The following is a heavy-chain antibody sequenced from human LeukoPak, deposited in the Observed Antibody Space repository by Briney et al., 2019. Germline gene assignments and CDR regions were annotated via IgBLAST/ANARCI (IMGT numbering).Heavy chain of an antibody. CDR3: AXXXXXXXXXXXXSSPRWGVRDPRIPEAGRDY. Sequence: ASVKVSCKASGYTFTSYYMHWVRQAPGQGLEWMGGIIPIFGTANYAQKFQGRVTITADKSTSTAYMELSSLRSEDTAVYYCAXXXXXXXXXXXXSSPRWGVRDPRIPEAGRDYWGQGTLVTVSS. D-gene: IGHD3-10*01. J-gene: IGHJ4*02. V-gene: IGHV1-69*06. CDR1: GYTFTSYY. CDR2: IIPIFGTA.